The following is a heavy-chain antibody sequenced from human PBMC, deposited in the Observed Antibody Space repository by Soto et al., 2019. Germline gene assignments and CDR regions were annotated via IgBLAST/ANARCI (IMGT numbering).Heavy chain of an antibody. J-gene: IGHJ4*02. CDR2: ISGSGGST. D-gene: IGHD6-13*01. CDR3: ARGFSAGKGSPPDF. V-gene: IGHV3-23*01. Sequence: ETLSLTCTVSGGSISSGGYYWSWVRQAPGKGLDWVSAISGSGGSTYSADSVKGRFTISRDNSKNTLYLQMSSLRAEDTAVYYCARGFSAGKGSPPDFWGQGSLVTVSS. CDR1: GGSISSGGYY.